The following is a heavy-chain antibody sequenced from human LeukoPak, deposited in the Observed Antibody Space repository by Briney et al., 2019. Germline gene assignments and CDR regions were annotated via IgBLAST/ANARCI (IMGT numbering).Heavy chain of an antibody. D-gene: IGHD2-2*01. J-gene: IGHJ4*02. CDR3: ARDLYCSSTSCYGPMGYYFDY. CDR2: ISSSSTYT. Sequence: KPGGSLRLSCAASGFTFSDYYMSWIRQAPGKGLEWVSYISSSSTYTNYADSVKGRFTIARENAKNSLYLQRNSLRAEDTAVYYCARDLYCSSTSCYGPMGYYFDYWGQGTLVTVSS. V-gene: IGHV3-11*05. CDR1: GFTFSDYY.